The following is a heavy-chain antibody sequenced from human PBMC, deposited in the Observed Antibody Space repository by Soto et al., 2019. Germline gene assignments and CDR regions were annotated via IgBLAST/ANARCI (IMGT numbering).Heavy chain of an antibody. J-gene: IGHJ6*02. CDR3: AGGDYYHSSGYYFYYYTMDV. Sequence: SETPSLTGTVSGDSISSSRYYWGWIRQPPGKGLEWIGNVYYGGSTYYNPSLKSRVTISVETSKSQFSLKLSSVTAADTAVYYCAGGDYYHSSGYYFYYYTMDVWGQGTTVTVSS. V-gene: IGHV4-39*05. D-gene: IGHD3-22*01. CDR1: GDSISSSRYY. CDR2: VYYGGST.